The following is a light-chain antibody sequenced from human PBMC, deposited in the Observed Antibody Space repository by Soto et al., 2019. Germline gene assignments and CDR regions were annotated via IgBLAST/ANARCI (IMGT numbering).Light chain of an antibody. CDR2: GAS. J-gene: IGKJ4*01. V-gene: IGKV3-15*01. CDR1: QSVSSL. CDR3: QQYNNWPLT. Sequence: EVVMTQSPATLSVSPGERATLSCRASQSVSSLLAWYQQKPGQAPRLLIYGASTRATGIPDRFSASGSGTEFALTISSLQSGDFAVYYCQQYNNWPLTLGGRTKVEIK.